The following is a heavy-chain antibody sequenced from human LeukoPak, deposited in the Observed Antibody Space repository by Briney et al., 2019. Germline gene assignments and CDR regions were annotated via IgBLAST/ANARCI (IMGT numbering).Heavy chain of an antibody. V-gene: IGHV3-48*04. D-gene: IGHD3-9*01. CDR1: GFTFSSYS. CDR3: ARGEGTVRYFDWVAHAFDI. J-gene: IGHJ3*02. CDR2: ISSSSSTI. Sequence: GSLRLSCAASGFTFSSYSMNWVRQAPGKGLEWVSYISSSSSTIYYADSVKGRFTISRDNAKNSLYLQMNSLRAEDTAVYYCARGEGTVRYFDWVAHAFDIWGQGTMVTVSS.